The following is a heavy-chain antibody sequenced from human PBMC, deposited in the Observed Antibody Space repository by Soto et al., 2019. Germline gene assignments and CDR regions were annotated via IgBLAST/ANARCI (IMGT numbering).Heavy chain of an antibody. CDR2: IHNSGTS. CDR3: ARDFYDSVGYTWFDS. J-gene: IGHJ5*01. Sequence: VTLSLTCTVSGNTSTSYYWGWIRQAPGKGLEWIGHIHNSGTSTHNPSLNGRVTISIDMSKKQFSLKLTSLTSADTAVYYWARDFYDSVGYTWFDSWSQGTLVTVSS. CDR1: GNTSTSYY. V-gene: IGHV4-59*01. D-gene: IGHD3-22*01.